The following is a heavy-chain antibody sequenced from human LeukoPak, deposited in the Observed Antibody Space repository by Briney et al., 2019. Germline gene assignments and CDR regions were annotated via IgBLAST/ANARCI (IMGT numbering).Heavy chain of an antibody. CDR3: ARHCCSGPAKRVFDI. Sequence: SETLSLTCTVSGGSIISSDYHWGWVRQPPGKGLEWIGTISYSGNTDYNPSLRSRVTTSVDTSNNQFSLRLGSVTAADTAVYHCARHCCSGPAKRVFDIWGQGTMVTVSS. CDR1: GGSIISSDYH. D-gene: IGHD2-15*01. V-gene: IGHV4-39*01. J-gene: IGHJ3*02. CDR2: ISYSGNT.